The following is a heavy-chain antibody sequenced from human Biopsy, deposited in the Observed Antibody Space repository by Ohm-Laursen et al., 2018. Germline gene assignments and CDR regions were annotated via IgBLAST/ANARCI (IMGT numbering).Heavy chain of an antibody. Sequence: ASVKVSCKASGYSFTKYYINWVRQAPGQGLEWMGIINPTGGSTSNAEKFQGRVTLTRDTSTGTVYLELNSLIYEDTALYYCARDETGSSVFGPYYYGMDVWGQGTTVTVSS. CDR3: ARDETGSSVFGPYYYGMDV. D-gene: IGHD3-9*01. CDR2: INPTGGST. J-gene: IGHJ6*02. V-gene: IGHV1-46*01. CDR1: GYSFTKYY.